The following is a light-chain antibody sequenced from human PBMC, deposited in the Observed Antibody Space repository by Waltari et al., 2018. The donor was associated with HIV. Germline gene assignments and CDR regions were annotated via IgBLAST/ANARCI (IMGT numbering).Light chain of an antibody. J-gene: IGKJ4*01. CDR2: AAS. CDR3: QQRDNWPLT. Sequence: EIVLTQSPATLSLSPGARATLPCRASPTVSSALGWYQQKPGQAPRPLIYAASYRATCIPARFSGSGSGTDFTLTIIGLEPEDFAVYYCQQRDNWPLTFGGGTKVEIK. V-gene: IGKV3-11*01. CDR1: PTVSSA.